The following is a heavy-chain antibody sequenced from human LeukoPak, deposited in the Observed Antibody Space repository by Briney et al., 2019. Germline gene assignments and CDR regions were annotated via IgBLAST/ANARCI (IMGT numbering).Heavy chain of an antibody. J-gene: IGHJ1*01. V-gene: IGHV1-8*02. CDR2: MRPNSGET. Sequence: ASVKVSCKASGYTFTNFEINWVRQVAGQGLEWMGWMRPNSGETVNVQKFQGRVTMTRDISTSTAYMELPGLRSDDTAVYFCARGYCSGGGCYTAEYLPHWGQGTLVTVSS. CDR3: ARGYCSGGGCYTAEYLPH. D-gene: IGHD2-15*01. CDR1: GYTFTNFE.